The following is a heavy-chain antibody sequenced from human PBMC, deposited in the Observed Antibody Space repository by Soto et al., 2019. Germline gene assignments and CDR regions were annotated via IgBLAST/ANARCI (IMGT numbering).Heavy chain of an antibody. D-gene: IGHD4-17*01. V-gene: IGHV3-48*02. J-gene: IGHJ4*02. Sequence: GGSLRLSCAASGFTFTRHSMNWVRQAAGKGLEWISYSSDSSGTIDYAYAVKGRFTISRDNVQTSLYLQMNSLRDKDTAVYYCARDPYSSKSVTIIDYWGQGTQVTVSS. CDR2: SSDSSGTI. CDR1: GFTFTRHS. CDR3: ARDPYSSKSVTIIDY.